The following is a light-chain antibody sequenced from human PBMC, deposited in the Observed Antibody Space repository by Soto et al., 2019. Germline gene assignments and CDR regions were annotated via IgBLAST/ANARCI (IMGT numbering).Light chain of an antibody. Sequence: SQMTQSPSTLSASVGDRVTITCWASQSISSWLAWYQQKPGKAPKLLIYDASSLESGVPSRFSGSGSGTEFTLTISSLQPDDFATYYCQQYNSYAGTFGQGTKVDI. J-gene: IGKJ1*01. V-gene: IGKV1-5*01. CDR3: QQYNSYAGT. CDR1: QSISSW. CDR2: DAS.